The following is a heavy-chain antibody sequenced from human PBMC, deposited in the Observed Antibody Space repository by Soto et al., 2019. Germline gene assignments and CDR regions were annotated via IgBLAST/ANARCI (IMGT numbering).Heavy chain of an antibody. D-gene: IGHD2-2*01. J-gene: IGHJ5*02. V-gene: IGHV4-59*08. CDR1: GGSISSYY. CDR3: ARAYCSSTSCYSVDP. CDR2: IYYSGST. Sequence: PSETLSLTCTVSGGSISSYYWSWIRQPPGKGLEWIGYIYYSGSTNYNPSLKSRVTISVDTSKNQFSLKLSSVTAADTAVYYCARAYCSSTSCYSVDPWGQGTLVTVSS.